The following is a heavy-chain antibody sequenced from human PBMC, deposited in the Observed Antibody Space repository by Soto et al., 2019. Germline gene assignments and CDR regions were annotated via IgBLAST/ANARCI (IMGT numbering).Heavy chain of an antibody. D-gene: IGHD2-21*01. V-gene: IGHV3-21*01. CDR3: VRSATARLLRHSWFDT. CDR2: ITTSSAYI. Sequence: EVQLVESGGGLVKPGGSLRLSCAASGFTFNTYDMNWVRQAPGKGLAWVSSITTSSAYIYYADSLKGRITISRDNAKNSLFLQMNSLRAEDTAVYYCVRSATARLLRHSWFDTWGQGTLVTVSS. J-gene: IGHJ5*02. CDR1: GFTFNTYD.